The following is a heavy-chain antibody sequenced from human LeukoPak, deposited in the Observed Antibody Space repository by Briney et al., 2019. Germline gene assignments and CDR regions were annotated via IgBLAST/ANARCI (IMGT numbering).Heavy chain of an antibody. Sequence: GGSLRLSCAASGFTFSDYSMNWVRQAPGKGLEWVSWITSSSDSIYYADSVKGRFTISRDNAKNSLYLQMNSLRAEDTAVYYCARDGIFDYWGQGTLVTVSS. CDR1: GFTFSDYS. V-gene: IGHV3-48*01. CDR2: ITSSSDSI. CDR3: ARDGIFDY. J-gene: IGHJ4*02.